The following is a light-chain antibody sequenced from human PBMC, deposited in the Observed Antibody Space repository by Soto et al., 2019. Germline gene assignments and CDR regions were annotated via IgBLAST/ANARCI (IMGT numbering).Light chain of an antibody. CDR1: QSVSSN. Sequence: ERVMTQSPATLSVSPGERATLFCRASQSVSSNLAWYQQKPGQAPRLLIYGASTRATGIPARFSGSGSGTEFTLTISSLQSEDFAVYYCHQYNNWPLTFGGGTKVEIK. CDR3: HQYNNWPLT. J-gene: IGKJ4*01. CDR2: GAS. V-gene: IGKV3-15*01.